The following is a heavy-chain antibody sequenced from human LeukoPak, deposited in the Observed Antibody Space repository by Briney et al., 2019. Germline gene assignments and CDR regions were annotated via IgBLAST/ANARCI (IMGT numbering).Heavy chain of an antibody. CDR3: ARGTYGEYYYYYGMDV. V-gene: IGHV1-8*01. CDR2: MNPNSGNT. J-gene: IGHJ6*02. D-gene: IGHD4-17*01. Sequence: ASVKVSCKASGYTFTSYDINWVRQATGQGLEWMGWMNPNSGNTGYAQKFQGRVTMTRNTSISTAYMELSSLRSEDTAVYYCARGTYGEYYYYYGMDVWGQGTTVTVPS. CDR1: GYTFTSYD.